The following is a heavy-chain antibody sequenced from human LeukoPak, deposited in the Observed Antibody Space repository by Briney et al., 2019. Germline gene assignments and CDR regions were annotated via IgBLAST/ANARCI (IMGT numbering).Heavy chain of an antibody. Sequence: PSETLSLTCAVYGGSFNGYYWSWIRQPPGKGLEWIGEINHSGSTNYNPSLKSRVTISVDTSKNQFSLKLSSVTAADTAVYYCARGVPDSAAGMVRYGMDVWGQGTTVTVSS. CDR1: GGSFNGYY. CDR2: INHSGST. J-gene: IGHJ6*02. D-gene: IGHD6-13*01. CDR3: ARGVPDSAAGMVRYGMDV. V-gene: IGHV4-34*01.